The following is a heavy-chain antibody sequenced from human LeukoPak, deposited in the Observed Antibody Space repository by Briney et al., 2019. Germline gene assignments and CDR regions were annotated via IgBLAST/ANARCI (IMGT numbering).Heavy chain of an antibody. D-gene: IGHD3-16*01. V-gene: IGHV3-23*01. CDR3: AKGYYDYVWGSYYFDY. CDR1: GFTFSSYA. J-gene: IGHJ4*02. CDR2: ISGSGGST. Sequence: RGSLRLSCAASGFTFSSYAMSWVRQAPGKGLEWVSAISGSGGSTYYADSVKGRFTISRDNSRDTLYLQMNSLRAEDTAVYYCAKGYYDYVWGSYYFDYWGQGTLVTVSS.